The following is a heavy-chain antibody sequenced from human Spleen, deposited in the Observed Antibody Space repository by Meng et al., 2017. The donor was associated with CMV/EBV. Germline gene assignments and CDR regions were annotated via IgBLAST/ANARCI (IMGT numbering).Heavy chain of an antibody. D-gene: IGHD2-2*01. J-gene: IGHJ4*02. V-gene: IGHV4-38-2*02. CDR3: AKEDVVAVPGALRGPGPFDY. CDR1: GYSISNVYY. CDR2: FSHPAIT. Sequence: GSLRLSCSVSGYSISNVYYCGWIRQPPGKGLEWIGTFSHPAITHYNPSLETRVTISVDTSKNQFSLKLNSVTAAYTAIYYCAKEDVVAVPGALRGPGPFDYWGQGTLVTVSS.